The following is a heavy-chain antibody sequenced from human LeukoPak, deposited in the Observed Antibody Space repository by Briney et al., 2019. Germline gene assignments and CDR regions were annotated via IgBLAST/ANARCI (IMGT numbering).Heavy chain of an antibody. V-gene: IGHV3-7*02. D-gene: IGHD2-21*01. Sequence: GGSLRLSCAASGFTLSTYWMTWVRQAPGKGLEWVANIKQDGSERFYADSVKGRFTISRDNAKNSLFLQMNSLRAEGTAVYYCARLKGERSLFEYWGQGTLVTVSS. CDR2: IKQDGSER. CDR1: GFTLSTYW. J-gene: IGHJ4*02. CDR3: ARLKGERSLFEY.